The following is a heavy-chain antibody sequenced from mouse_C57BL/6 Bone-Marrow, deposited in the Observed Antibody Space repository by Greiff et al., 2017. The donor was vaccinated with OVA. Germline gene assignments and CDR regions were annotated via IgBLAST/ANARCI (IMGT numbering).Heavy chain of an antibody. CDR2: IYPGSGST. Sequence: QVQLQPGAELVKPGASVKMSCKASGYTFTSYWITWVKQRPGQGLEWIGDIYPGSGSTNYNEKFKSKATLTVDTSSSTAYMQLSSLTSEDSAVYYCAREDYDDAWFAYWGQGTLVTVSA. J-gene: IGHJ3*01. D-gene: IGHD2-4*01. CDR3: AREDYDDAWFAY. CDR1: GYTFTSYW. V-gene: IGHV1-55*01.